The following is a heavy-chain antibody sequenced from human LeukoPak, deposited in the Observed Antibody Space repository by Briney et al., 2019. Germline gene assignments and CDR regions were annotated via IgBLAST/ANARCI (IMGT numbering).Heavy chain of an antibody. Sequence: QPGGSLRLSCAASGFTFDDYAIHWVRQAPGKGLEWVSGISWNSGSIGYADSVKGRFTISRDNSKNTLYLQMNSLRAEDTAVYYCAKAYGSGWAPFDYWGQGTLVTVSS. D-gene: IGHD6-19*01. J-gene: IGHJ4*02. CDR1: GFTFDDYA. CDR2: ISWNSGSI. CDR3: AKAYGSGWAPFDY. V-gene: IGHV3-9*01.